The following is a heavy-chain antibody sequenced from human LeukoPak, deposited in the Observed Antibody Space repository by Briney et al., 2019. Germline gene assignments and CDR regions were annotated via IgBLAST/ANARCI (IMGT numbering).Heavy chain of an antibody. CDR1: GFTFSSYA. D-gene: IGHD3-10*01. J-gene: IGHJ6*02. CDR2: IRGSGGGT. V-gene: IGHV3-23*01. Sequence: GGSLRLSCAASGFTFSSYAMSWVRQAPGKGLEWVSSIRGSGGGTYYADSVKGRFTISRDNSENTLYLQMNSLRAEDTAVYYCARERGRGSHYYYYYGMDVWGQGTTVTVSS. CDR3: ARERGRGSHYYYYYGMDV.